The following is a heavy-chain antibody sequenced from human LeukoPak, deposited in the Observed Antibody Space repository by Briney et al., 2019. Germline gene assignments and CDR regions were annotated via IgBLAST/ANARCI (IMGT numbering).Heavy chain of an antibody. CDR3: ARDYPSLVGTIDY. Sequence: GGSLRLSCAASGFTVSIKYMNWVRQRPGKGLEWVSVIYSGGTTYYADSVKGRFTISRDNSKNRLYLQMNSLRAEDTAVYYCARDYPSLVGTIDYWGQGTLVTVSS. CDR1: GFTVSIKY. J-gene: IGHJ4*02. CDR2: IYSGGTT. D-gene: IGHD6-19*01. V-gene: IGHV3-53*01.